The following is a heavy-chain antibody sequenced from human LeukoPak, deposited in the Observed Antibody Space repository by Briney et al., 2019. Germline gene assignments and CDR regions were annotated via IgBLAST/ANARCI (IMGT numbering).Heavy chain of an antibody. CDR2: ISTSSSAI. Sequence: GGSLRLSCAASGFTFRSYSMHWVRQAPGKGLEWLSFISTSSSAIYYADSVKGRFTISRDNAKSSLYLQMNSLRDEDTAVYYCAKTTVVTGYWYFDLWGRGTLVTVSS. V-gene: IGHV3-48*02. CDR1: GFTFRSYS. D-gene: IGHD4-23*01. CDR3: AKTTVVTGYWYFDL. J-gene: IGHJ2*01.